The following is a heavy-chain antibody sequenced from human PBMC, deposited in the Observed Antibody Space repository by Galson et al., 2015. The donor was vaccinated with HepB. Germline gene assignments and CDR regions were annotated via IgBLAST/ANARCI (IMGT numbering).Heavy chain of an antibody. V-gene: IGHV3-15*01. Sequence: SLRLSCAASGFTFNNDGMRWVRQAPGKGLEWVGRIKSKTDGGTTDYAAPVKGRFTISRDDSKNTLYLQMNSLKTEDTDVYYCTTMDGTLPDYGMDVWGQGTTVTVSS. J-gene: IGHJ6*02. D-gene: IGHD1-1*01. CDR3: TTMDGTLPDYGMDV. CDR1: GFTFNNDG. CDR2: IKSKTDGGTT.